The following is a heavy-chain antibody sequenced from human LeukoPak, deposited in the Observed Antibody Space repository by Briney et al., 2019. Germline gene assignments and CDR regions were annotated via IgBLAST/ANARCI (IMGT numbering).Heavy chain of an antibody. V-gene: IGHV3-48*04. CDR3: ARADGDY. CDR1: GFTFSTYS. CDR2: ISSSSSII. J-gene: IGHJ4*02. D-gene: IGHD5-24*01. Sequence: GGSLRLSCAASGFTFSTYSMNWVRQAPGKGLEFVSYISSSSSIISYGDSVKGRFTISRDNAKNSVYLQMSSLSAEDTALYFCARADGDYWGQGTLVTVSS.